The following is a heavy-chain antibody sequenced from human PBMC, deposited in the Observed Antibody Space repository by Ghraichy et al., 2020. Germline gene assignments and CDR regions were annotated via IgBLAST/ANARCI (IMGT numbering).Heavy chain of an antibody. J-gene: IGHJ4*02. CDR3: AKGTGGRYTYFGYFDY. CDR2: ISFDGSYK. Sequence: GGSLRLSCAASGFTFSSYGMHWVRQAPGKGLEWVGVISFDGSYKHYGDSVKGRFTISRDNSKSTVYLQMDSLRAEDTAVYYCAKGTGGRYTYFGYFDYWGQGALVTVSS. D-gene: IGHD1-26*01. V-gene: IGHV3-30*18. CDR1: GFTFSSYG.